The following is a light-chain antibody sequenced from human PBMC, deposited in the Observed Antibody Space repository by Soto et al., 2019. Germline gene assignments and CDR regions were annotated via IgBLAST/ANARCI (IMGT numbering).Light chain of an antibody. J-gene: IGLJ3*02. Sequence: QSALTQPRSVSGSPXXXVTISCXXXXXDVGDYNYVSWYQQHPGKAPKLLIYAVNMRPSGVPDRFSGSKSGNTASLTISGLQAEDEADYSCCSYAGSYTWVFGGGTKLTVL. CDR2: AVN. V-gene: IGLV2-11*01. CDR1: XXDVGDYNY. CDR3: CSYAGSYTWV.